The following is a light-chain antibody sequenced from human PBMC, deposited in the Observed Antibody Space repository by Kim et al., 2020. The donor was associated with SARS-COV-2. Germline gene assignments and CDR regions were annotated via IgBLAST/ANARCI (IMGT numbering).Light chain of an antibody. J-gene: IGKJ5*01. CDR3: QQYGSSPKIT. V-gene: IGKV3-20*01. Sequence: PGEQATLSCRAGESLSLRHLAWYQQKPSLPPRLLIYAASNRATGIPYRFSGSGSGTDFTPTIHRLQPEDFAVYYCQQYGSSPKITFGQGTRLEI. CDR2: AAS. CDR1: ESLSLRH.